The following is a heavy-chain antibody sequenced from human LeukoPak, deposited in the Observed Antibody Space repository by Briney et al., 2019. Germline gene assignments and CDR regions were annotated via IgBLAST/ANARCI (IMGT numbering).Heavy chain of an antibody. CDR1: GYSFTSYW. CDR3: AIRYSGSYSDY. J-gene: IGHJ4*02. D-gene: IGHD1-26*01. CDR2: IYPGDSDT. V-gene: IGHV5-51*01. Sequence: GESLKISCKGSGYSFTSYWIGWVRQMPGKGLEWMGIIYPGDSDTSYSPSFQRQVTISADQSISTAYLQWSSLKASDTAMYYCAIRYSGSYSDYWGQGNVVPVSS.